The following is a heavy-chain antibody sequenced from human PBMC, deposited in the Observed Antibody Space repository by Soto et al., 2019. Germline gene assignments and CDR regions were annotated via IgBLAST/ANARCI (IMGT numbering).Heavy chain of an antibody. CDR3: ERRRRPYYHILTIEYYGMEV. D-gene: IGHD3-9*01. CDR1: VYSFTSYW. Sequence: GESLKISCKGSVYSFTSYWISWVRQMPGKGLEWMGRIDPSDSYTNYSPSFQGHVTISADKSISTAYLQWSSLKASDTAMDYCERRRRPYYHILTIEYYGMEVWGKGTKVTVSS. J-gene: IGHJ6*04. V-gene: IGHV5-10-1*01. CDR2: IDPSDSYT.